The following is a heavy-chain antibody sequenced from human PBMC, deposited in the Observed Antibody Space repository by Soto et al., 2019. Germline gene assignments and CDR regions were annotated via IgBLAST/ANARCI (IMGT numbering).Heavy chain of an antibody. D-gene: IGHD2-21*01. CDR3: AHMSRITHAFDI. Sequence: QVQLVQSGAEVQKPGSSVKVSCKASGGTFRSYAISWVRQGPGQGLEWMGGIIHISGTANYAQKVQGRVTITADESTSTAYMELSSLRSEDTAVYYCAHMSRITHAFDIWGQGTMVTVSS. CDR1: GGTFRSYA. CDR2: IIHISGTA. J-gene: IGHJ3*02. V-gene: IGHV1-69*01.